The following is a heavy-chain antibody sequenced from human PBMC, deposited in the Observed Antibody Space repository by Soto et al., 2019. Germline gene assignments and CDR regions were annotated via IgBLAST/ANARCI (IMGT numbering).Heavy chain of an antibody. CDR1: GFTLTYYG. CDR2: ISYDGSNT. Sequence: QVQLVESGGGVVQPGRSLRLSCAASGFTLTYYGMHWVRQAPGKGLEWVAVISYDGSNTYYADSVKGRFTISRDNSKNTLDLQMDSLRPEDTAVYYCAKDMEQRLVRGWFDPWGQGTLVTVSS. D-gene: IGHD6-13*01. J-gene: IGHJ5*02. CDR3: AKDMEQRLVRGWFDP. V-gene: IGHV3-30*18.